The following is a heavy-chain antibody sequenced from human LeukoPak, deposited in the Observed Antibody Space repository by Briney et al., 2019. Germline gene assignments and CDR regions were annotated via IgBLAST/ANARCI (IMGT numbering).Heavy chain of an antibody. CDR1: GYTFTSYA. J-gene: IGHJ4*02. V-gene: IGHV1-3*01. CDR2: INAGNGNT. D-gene: IGHD1-26*01. CDR3: ARVPGGSGSYPPRRPPDY. Sequence: ASVKVSCKASGYTFTSYAMHWVRQAPGQRLEWMGWINAGNGNTKYSQKFQGRVTITRDTSASTAYMELSSLRSEDTAVYYCARVPGGSGSYPPRRPPDYWGQGTLVTVSS.